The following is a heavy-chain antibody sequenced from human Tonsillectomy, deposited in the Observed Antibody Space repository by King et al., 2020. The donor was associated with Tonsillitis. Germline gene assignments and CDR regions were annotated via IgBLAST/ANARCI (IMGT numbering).Heavy chain of an antibody. Sequence: VQLQESGPGLVKPSETLSLTCTVSGGSISGYYWSWIRQPPGKGLEWIGYIYYSGSTNYNPSLKSRVTITVDSSKNQFSLKVSSVSAAATAVYYCARGPGGGPNYYSIDVWGQGTTVTVSS. CDR3: ARGPGGGPNYYSIDV. J-gene: IGHJ6*02. CDR1: GGSISGYY. CDR2: IYYSGST. D-gene: IGHD3-16*01. V-gene: IGHV4-59*01.